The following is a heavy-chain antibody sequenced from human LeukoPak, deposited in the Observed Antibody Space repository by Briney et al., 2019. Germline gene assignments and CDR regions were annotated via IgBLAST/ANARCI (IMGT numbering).Heavy chain of an antibody. J-gene: IGHJ5*02. CDR2: IYHSGST. D-gene: IGHD2-2*01. CDR1: GGSLCRGRYS. V-gene: IGHV4-30-2*01. Sequence: SQTPSLTCAVSGGSLCRGRYSWGWVRQPPGTGLEWIGYIYHSGSTYYTTSLKSRVTISVDRSKNQFSLKLSSVTAADTAVYYCARGWGYCSSTSCRTKWNWFDPWGQGTLVTVSS. CDR3: ARGWGYCSSTSCRTKWNWFDP.